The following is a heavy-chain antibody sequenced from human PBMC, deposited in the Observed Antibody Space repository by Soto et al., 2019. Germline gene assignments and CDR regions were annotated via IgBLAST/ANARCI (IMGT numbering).Heavy chain of an antibody. Sequence: PGGSLRLSCAASGFTFSNYAMHWVRQAPGKGLEWVAVISYDGSNKYYADSVKGRFTISRDNSKNTLYLQMNSLRAEDTAVYYCARHNDLPDYWGRGYLVIVSS. CDR2: ISYDGSNK. V-gene: IGHV3-30-3*01. CDR3: ARHNDLPDY. J-gene: IGHJ4*02. D-gene: IGHD1-1*01. CDR1: GFTFSNYA.